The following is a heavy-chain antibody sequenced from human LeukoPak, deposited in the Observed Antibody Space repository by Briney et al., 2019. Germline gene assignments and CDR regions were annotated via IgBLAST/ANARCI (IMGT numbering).Heavy chain of an antibody. D-gene: IGHD3-22*01. J-gene: IGHJ4*02. CDR2: IYPGDSDT. CDR3: ARPYYYDSSGYRTEAYYFDY. CDR1: GYSFTSYW. V-gene: IGHV5-51*01. Sequence: GESLKISCKGSGYSFTSYWIGWVRQMPGKGLEWMGIIYPGDSDTRYSPSFQGQVTISADKSIGTAYLQWSSLKASDTAMYYCARPYYYDSSGYRTEAYYFDYWGQGTLVTVSS.